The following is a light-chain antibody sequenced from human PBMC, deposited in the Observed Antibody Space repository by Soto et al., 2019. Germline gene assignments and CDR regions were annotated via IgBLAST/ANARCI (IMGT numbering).Light chain of an antibody. CDR2: DAS. Sequence: DIQLTQSPSTLSASVGDRVSITCRASQSISGGLAWYQKKPEKAPRLLIYDASNLQSGVPSTFSGSGSGTEFPLTISNLHLEDFATYYCQQYNTDSPWTFGQGTKVEIK. V-gene: IGKV1-5*01. CDR3: QQYNTDSPWT. J-gene: IGKJ1*01. CDR1: QSISGG.